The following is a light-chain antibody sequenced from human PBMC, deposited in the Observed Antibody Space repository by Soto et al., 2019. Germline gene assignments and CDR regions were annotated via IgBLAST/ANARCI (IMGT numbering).Light chain of an antibody. V-gene: IGKV2D-29*02. CDR3: MQRIQLPGT. J-gene: IGKJ2*01. CDR1: QSLLRSDGKSS. Sequence: DIVMTQTPLSLSVSPGQPASISCKSSQSLLRSDGKSSLYWYLQKPGQSPQLLIYGASTRLSGVPDRFSGSGSGTDFTLKISRVEAEDVGVYYCMQRIQLPGTFGQGTKLEIK. CDR2: GAS.